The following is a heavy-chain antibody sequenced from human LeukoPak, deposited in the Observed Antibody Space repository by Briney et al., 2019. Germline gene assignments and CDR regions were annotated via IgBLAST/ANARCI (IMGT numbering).Heavy chain of an antibody. CDR3: AKGPARLTTVTPFDY. J-gene: IGHJ4*02. D-gene: IGHD4-17*01. V-gene: IGHV3-23*01. CDR1: GFSFSNYA. CDR2: VSGSGSTT. Sequence: GGSLRLSCVPSGFSFSNYAMSWVRQAPGKGLEWVSAVSGSGSTTYYADSVKGRFSISRDNPKNTLYLQMNNLRAEDTAVYFCAKGPARLTTVTPFDYWGQGTLVTVSS.